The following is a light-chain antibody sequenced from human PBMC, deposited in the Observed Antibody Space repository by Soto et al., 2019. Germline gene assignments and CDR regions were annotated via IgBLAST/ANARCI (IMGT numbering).Light chain of an antibody. V-gene: IGKV3-11*01. Sequence: EIVLTQSPATLSLSPGERATLSCRASQSVSSYLAWYQQKPGQAPRLLIYDASNRATGIPARFSGSGSGTDFTLTISSLEPEDVAFYYCQQRSNWPPMITFGQGTRLEIK. CDR1: QSVSSY. CDR2: DAS. CDR3: QQRSNWPPMIT. J-gene: IGKJ5*01.